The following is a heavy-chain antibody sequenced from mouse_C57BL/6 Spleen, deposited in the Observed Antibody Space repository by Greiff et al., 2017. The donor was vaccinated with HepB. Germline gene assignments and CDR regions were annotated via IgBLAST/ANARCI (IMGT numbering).Heavy chain of an antibody. D-gene: IGHD2-1*01. J-gene: IGHJ4*01. CDR3: AREEGGYGNYFYYYAMDY. Sequence: VQLKESGPELVKPGASVKISCKASGYSFTDYNMNWVKQSNGKSLEWIGVINPNYGTTSYNQKFKGKATLTVDQSSSTAYMKLNSLTSEDSAVYYCAREEGGYGNYFYYYAMDYWGQGTSVTVSS. V-gene: IGHV1-39*01. CDR1: GYSFTDYN. CDR2: INPNYGTT.